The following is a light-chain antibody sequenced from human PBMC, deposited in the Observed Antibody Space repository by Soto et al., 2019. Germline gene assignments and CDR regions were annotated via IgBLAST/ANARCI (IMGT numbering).Light chain of an antibody. CDR1: AGISSW. V-gene: IGKV1-12*02. CDR3: QKANSCPFT. J-gene: IGKJ3*01. CDR2: AAT. Sequence: DIQMTQSPSSVSASVGDRVTITCRASAGISSWLAWYQQKQGKAAKLLIYAATSLQRGVPSRFSSSGSGTDFNLTISSLQPEDCAPYHCQKANSCPFTFGPGPKVYIE.